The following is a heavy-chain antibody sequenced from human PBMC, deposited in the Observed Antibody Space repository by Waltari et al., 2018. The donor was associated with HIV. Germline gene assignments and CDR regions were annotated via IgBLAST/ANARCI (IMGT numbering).Heavy chain of an antibody. V-gene: IGHV3-9*01. D-gene: IGHD3-22*01. CDR1: GFTFDDSD. CDR3: AGRKSIIVVAGGNDDFEI. Sequence: EVQLVESGGGVEQPGMSLRLSCVGTGFTFDDSDIYWIRQVPGKGLEWVAGIRGIGGQIAYADSVKARFTMSRDNAKKSLFLEMNSLRREDTAFYQCAGRKSIIVVAGGNDDFEIWGQGTKVTVSS. CDR2: IRGIGGQI. J-gene: IGHJ3*02.